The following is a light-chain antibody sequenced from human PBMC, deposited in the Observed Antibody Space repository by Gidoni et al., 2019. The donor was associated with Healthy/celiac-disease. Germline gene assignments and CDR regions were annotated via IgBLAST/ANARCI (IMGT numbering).Light chain of an antibody. CDR1: SSNIGNNA. CDR3: AAWDDSLNGYV. J-gene: IGLJ1*01. CDR2: YDD. V-gene: IGLV1-36*01. Sequence: QSVLTQPPSLSEAPRQRVTISCSGSSSNIGNNAGNWYQQLPGKAPKLLIYYDDLLPSGVSDRFSGSKSGTSASLAISGLQSEDEADYYCAAWDDSLNGYVFGTGTKVTVL.